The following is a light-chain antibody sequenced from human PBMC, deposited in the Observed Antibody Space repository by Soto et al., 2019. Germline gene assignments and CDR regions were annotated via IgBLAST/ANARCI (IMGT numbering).Light chain of an antibody. CDR2: AAS. J-gene: IGKJ5*01. CDR1: QGISSY. CDR3: QQLNSYPPEIT. V-gene: IGKV1-9*01. Sequence: DIQLTQSPSFLSASVGDRVTITCRASQGISSYLAWYQQKPGKAPKLLIYAASTLQSGVPSRFSGSGSGTEFTLTISSLQPEDFATYYCQQLNSYPPEITFGQGTRLEMK.